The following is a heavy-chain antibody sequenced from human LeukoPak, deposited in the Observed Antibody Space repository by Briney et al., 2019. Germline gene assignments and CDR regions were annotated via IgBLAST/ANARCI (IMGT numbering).Heavy chain of an antibody. D-gene: IGHD3-10*01. J-gene: IGHJ4*02. CDR2: IIPIFGTA. Sequence: SVKVSCKASGGTFSSYAISWVRQAPGQGLEWMGGIIPIFGTANYAQKFQGRVTITADESTSTAYMELNSLRSEDTAVYYCANHFWRYASGSYPFDHWGLGTLVTVSS. CDR1: GGTFSSYA. V-gene: IGHV1-69*13. CDR3: ANHFWRYASGSYPFDH.